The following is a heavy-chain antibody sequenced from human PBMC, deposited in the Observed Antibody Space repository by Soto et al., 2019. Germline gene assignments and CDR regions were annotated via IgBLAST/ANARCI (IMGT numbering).Heavy chain of an antibody. V-gene: IGHV4-31*03. J-gene: IGHJ5*02. Sequence: SETLSLTCTVSGGSISTGAYFWSWIRQLPGQGLEWIGYIHHSGSAHYNPSLQSRVNISVDTSQRQFSLRLTSVTAADTAVYYCALTRGQGFWSGSRWFDPWGQGTLVTVSS. D-gene: IGHD3-3*01. CDR1: GGSISTGAYF. CDR2: IHHSGSA. CDR3: ALTRGQGFWSGSRWFDP.